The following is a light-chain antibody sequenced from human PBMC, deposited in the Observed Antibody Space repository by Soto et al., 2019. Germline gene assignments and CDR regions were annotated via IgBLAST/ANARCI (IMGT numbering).Light chain of an antibody. Sequence: IVLTQSPGTLSLSPGERATLSCRSSQSVSSSYLAWYQQKPGQAPRLLIYGASNRATGTPDRFSGSGSGTDFTLTISRLEPEDFAVYYCQQYDNLSWTFGQGTKVDIK. CDR1: QSVSSSY. CDR2: GAS. V-gene: IGKV3-20*01. J-gene: IGKJ1*01. CDR3: QQYDNLSWT.